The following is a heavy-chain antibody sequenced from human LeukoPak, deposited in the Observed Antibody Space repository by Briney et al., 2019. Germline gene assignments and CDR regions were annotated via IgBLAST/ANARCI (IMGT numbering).Heavy chain of an antibody. CDR3: ARVKVVVAATGVGYWYFDL. CDR1: GGSISSGGYC. V-gene: IGHV4-31*03. Sequence: SQTLSLTCTVSGGSISSGGYCWSWIRQHPGKGLEWIGYIYYSGSTYYNPSLKSRVTISVDTSKNQFSLKLSSVTAADTAVYYCARVKVVVAATGVGYWYFDLWGRGTLVTVSS. D-gene: IGHD2-15*01. CDR2: IYYSGST. J-gene: IGHJ2*01.